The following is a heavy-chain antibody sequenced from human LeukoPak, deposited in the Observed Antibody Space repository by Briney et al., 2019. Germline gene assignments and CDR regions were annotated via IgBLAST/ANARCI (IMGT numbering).Heavy chain of an antibody. V-gene: IGHV3-23*01. J-gene: IGHJ4*02. D-gene: IGHD3-22*01. CDR1: GFTFSSYA. CDR3: AKASAMIVVVSKHFDY. Sequence: GGSLRLSCAASGFTFSSYAMSWVRQAPGKGLEWVSAISGSGGSTYYAESVKGRFTISRDSSKNTLYLQMNSLRAEDTAVYYCAKASAMIVVVSKHFDYWGQGTLVTVSS. CDR2: ISGSGGST.